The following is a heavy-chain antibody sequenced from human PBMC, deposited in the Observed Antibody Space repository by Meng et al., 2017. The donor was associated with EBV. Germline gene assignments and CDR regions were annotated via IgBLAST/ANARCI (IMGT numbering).Heavy chain of an antibody. Sequence: VRLVESGGGLVPPGGSLKLSCGASGFIFRDSAMPWVRQASGKGLEWVGRVETKASKYATAYAASVKGRFSVSRDDSKNMVFLEMNSLKTEDTARYYCWGDLNYGSYWGQGTLVTVSS. D-gene: IGHD3-16*01. CDR2: VETKASKYAT. J-gene: IGHJ4*02. V-gene: IGHV3-73*01. CDR3: WGDLNYGSY. CDR1: GFIFRDSA.